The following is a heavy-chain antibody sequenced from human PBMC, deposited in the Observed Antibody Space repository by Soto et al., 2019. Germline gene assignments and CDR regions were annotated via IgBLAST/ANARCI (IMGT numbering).Heavy chain of an antibody. J-gene: IGHJ6*02. V-gene: IGHV1-69*02. Sequence: QVQLVQSGAEVKKPGSSVKVSCKASVGTFSSYTISWVRQAPGQGLEWMGRITPILGIANYAQKFQGRVTXTXXKSTSTAYMELSSLRSEDTAVYYCARFRGSYGMDVWGQGTTVTVSS. CDR1: VGTFSSYT. CDR3: ARFRGSYGMDV. D-gene: IGHD3-10*01. CDR2: ITPILGIA.